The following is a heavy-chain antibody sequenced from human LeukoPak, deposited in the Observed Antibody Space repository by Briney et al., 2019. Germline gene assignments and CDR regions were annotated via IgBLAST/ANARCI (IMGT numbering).Heavy chain of an antibody. CDR2: ISDDGSNK. Sequence: PGRSLRLSCAASGFTFSSYGMHWVRQAPGKGLEWVAAISDDGSNKYYADSVKGRFTISRDNSKDTVYLQMNSLRAEDTAVYYCAKDLENYYDSSGYVDYWGQGTLVTVSS. J-gene: IGHJ4*02. CDR3: AKDLENYYDSSGYVDY. D-gene: IGHD3-22*01. V-gene: IGHV3-30*18. CDR1: GFTFSSYG.